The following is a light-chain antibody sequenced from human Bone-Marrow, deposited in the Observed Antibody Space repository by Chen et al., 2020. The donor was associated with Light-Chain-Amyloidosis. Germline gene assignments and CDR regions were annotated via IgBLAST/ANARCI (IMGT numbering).Light chain of an antibody. CDR3: QVWDRSSDRPV. CDR1: NIGSTS. CDR2: DDS. Sequence: SYVLTQPSSVSVAPGQTATIACGGNNIGSTSVHWYQQTPGQAPLLVVYDDSDRPSGIPERLAGSNSGKTATLNISRVEAGDEADYYCQVWDRSSDRPVFGGGTKLNVL. J-gene: IGLJ3*02. V-gene: IGLV3-21*02.